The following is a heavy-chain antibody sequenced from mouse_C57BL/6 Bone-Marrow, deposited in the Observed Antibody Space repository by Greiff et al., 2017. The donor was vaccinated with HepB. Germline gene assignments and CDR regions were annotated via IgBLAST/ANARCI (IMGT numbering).Heavy chain of an antibody. CDR1: GYTFTSYG. D-gene: IGHD1-1*01. CDR3: ARHYYGSSYGAMDY. V-gene: IGHV1-81*01. J-gene: IGHJ4*01. CDR2: IYPRSGNT. Sequence: VKLQQSGAELARPGASVKLSCKASGYTFTSYGISWVKQRTGQGLEWIGEIYPRSGNTYYNEKFKGKATLTADKSSSTAYMELRSLTSEDYAVYFCARHYYGSSYGAMDYWGQGTSVTVSS.